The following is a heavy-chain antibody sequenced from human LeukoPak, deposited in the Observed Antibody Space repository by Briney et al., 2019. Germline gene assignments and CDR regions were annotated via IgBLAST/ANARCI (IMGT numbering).Heavy chain of an antibody. CDR3: ARYYCIGNYCYSTNWFDT. J-gene: IGHJ5*02. CDR2: FYSGGRS. D-gene: IGHD2-21*01. Sequence: PSETLSLTCAVSGGSINNYYWSWIRQPPGKGLEWIGYFYSGGRSNFNPSLTSRVTMSVGTSKNQFFLELSSVTAADTAVYFCARYYCIGNYCYSTNWFDTWGQGTLVTVSS. CDR1: GGSINNYY. V-gene: IGHV4-59*12.